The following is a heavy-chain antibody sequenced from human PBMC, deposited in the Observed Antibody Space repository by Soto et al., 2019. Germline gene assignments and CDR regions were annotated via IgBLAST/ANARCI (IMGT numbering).Heavy chain of an antibody. D-gene: IGHD3-16*02. CDR2: IYYSGST. CDR3: ARPDSQYYDYVWGSYRLGAFDI. Sequence: QLQLQESGPGLVKPSETLSLTCTVSGGSISSSSYYWGWIRQPPGKGLEWIGSIYYSGSTYYNPSLKSRVTISVDTSKNQFSLKLSSVTAADTAVYYCARPDSQYYDYVWGSYRLGAFDIWGQGTMVTVSS. J-gene: IGHJ3*02. V-gene: IGHV4-39*01. CDR1: GGSISSSSYY.